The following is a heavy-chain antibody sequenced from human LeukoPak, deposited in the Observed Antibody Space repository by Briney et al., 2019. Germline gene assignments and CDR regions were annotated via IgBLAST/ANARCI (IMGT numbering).Heavy chain of an antibody. CDR2: IIAYNGNT. V-gene: IGHV1-18*01. CDR3: ARESIVVVPAASRPFDY. Sequence: GASVKVSCKASGYTFTSYGISWVRQAPGQGLEWMGWIIAYNGNTNYAQKLQGRVTMTTDTSTSTAYMELRSLRSDDTAVYYCARESIVVVPAASRPFDYWGQGTLVTVSS. CDR1: GYTFTSYG. D-gene: IGHD2-2*01. J-gene: IGHJ4*02.